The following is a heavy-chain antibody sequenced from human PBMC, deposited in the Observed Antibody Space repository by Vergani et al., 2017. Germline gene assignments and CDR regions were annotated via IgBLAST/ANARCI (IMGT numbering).Heavy chain of an antibody. D-gene: IGHD2-15*01. CDR3: ARERVFGGGSGGSCYSYYYYGMDV. CDR2: ISAYNGNT. V-gene: IGHV1-18*01. Sequence: QVQLVQSGAEVKKPGASVKVSCKASGYTFTSYGISWVRQAPGQGLEWMGWISAYNGNTNYAQQLQGRVTMTTDTSTSTAYMELRSLRSDDTAVYYCARERVFGGGSGGSCYSYYYYGMDVWGQGTTVTVSS. J-gene: IGHJ6*02. CDR1: GYTFTSYG.